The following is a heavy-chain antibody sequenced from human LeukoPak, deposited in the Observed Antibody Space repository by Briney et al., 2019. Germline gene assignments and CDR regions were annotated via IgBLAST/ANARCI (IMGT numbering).Heavy chain of an antibody. V-gene: IGHV1-2*02. CDR3: ARDPGYYDSSGYYPGY. CDR2: INPNSGGT. CDR1: GYTFTGYY. Sequence: GASVKVSCKASGYTFTGYYMHWVRQAPGQGLEWMGWINPNSGGTNYAQKFQGRVTMTRDTSISTAYMELSRLRSDDTAVYYCARDPGYYDSSGYYPGYWGQGTLVTVSS. D-gene: IGHD3-22*01. J-gene: IGHJ4*02.